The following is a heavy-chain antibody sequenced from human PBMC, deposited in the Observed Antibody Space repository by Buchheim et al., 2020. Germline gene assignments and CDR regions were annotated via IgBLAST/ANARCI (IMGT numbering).Heavy chain of an antibody. CDR2: ISSGTTI. CDR3: ARSGDYWYFDL. J-gene: IGHJ2*01. D-gene: IGHD3-10*01. CDR1: GFTFSDYY. V-gene: IGHV3-11*01. Sequence: QVQLVESGGGLVQPGGSLRLSCAASGFTFSDYYMSWIRQAPGKGLEWVSYISSGTTIYYADSVKGRFTFSRDNAKKSLYLQMNSLRAEDTAVYYCARSGDYWYFDLWGRGTL.